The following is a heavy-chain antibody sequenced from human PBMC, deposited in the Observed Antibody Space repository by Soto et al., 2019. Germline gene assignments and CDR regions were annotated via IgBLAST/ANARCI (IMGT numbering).Heavy chain of an antibody. J-gene: IGHJ6*02. CDR2: ISVFNGDT. CDR1: GYTSSSYG. Sequence: ASVKVSCKAIGYTSSSYGINWVRQAPGQGLEWMGWISVFNGDTKYAQKFQGRVAITKDPGTSTAHMELRSLRSDDAAVYFCATKDDHMDDQPYYYGMDIWGQGTTVTVSS. D-gene: IGHD3-16*01. V-gene: IGHV1-18*01. CDR3: ATKDDHMDDQPYYYGMDI.